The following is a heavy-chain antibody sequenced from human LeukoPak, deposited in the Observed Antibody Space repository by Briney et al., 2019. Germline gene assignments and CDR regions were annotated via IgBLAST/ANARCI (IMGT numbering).Heavy chain of an antibody. D-gene: IGHD1-14*01. J-gene: IGHJ5*02. Sequence: SETLSLTCTVSGGSISSGGYYWSWIRQHPGKGLEWIGYIYYSGSTYYNPSLKSRVTISVDTSKNQFSLKLSSVTAADTAVYYCARVGIGDWFDPWGQGTLVTVSS. V-gene: IGHV4-30-4*08. CDR1: GGSISSGGYY. CDR3: ARVGIGDWFDP. CDR2: IYYSGST.